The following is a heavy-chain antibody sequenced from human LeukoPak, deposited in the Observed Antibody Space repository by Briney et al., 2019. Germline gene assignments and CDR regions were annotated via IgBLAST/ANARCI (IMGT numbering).Heavy chain of an antibody. Sequence: GGSLRLSCAASGFTFRNAWMSWVRQAPGKGLEWVSYISSSGSTIYYADSVKGRFTISRDNAKNSLYLQMNSLRAEDTAVYYCARDYPPPRIFGVVISPYYYYYGMDVWGRGTTVTVSS. CDR1: GFTFRNAW. CDR3: ARDYPPPRIFGVVISPYYYYYGMDV. J-gene: IGHJ6*02. D-gene: IGHD3-3*01. V-gene: IGHV3-11*04. CDR2: ISSSGSTI.